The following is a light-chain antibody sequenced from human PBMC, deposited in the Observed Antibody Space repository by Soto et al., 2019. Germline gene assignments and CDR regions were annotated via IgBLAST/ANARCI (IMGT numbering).Light chain of an antibody. V-gene: IGKV1-33*01. CDR3: QQYDSRPNT. Sequence: DIQMTQSPSSLSASVGDRVTITCQASQDITLYLNWYQHKPAKAPNLLIHDVSTLETGVPARFSGRGSGTTFTLTIINLQPEDVATYYCQQYDSRPNTFGQGTKGDIK. CDR1: QDITLY. J-gene: IGKJ2*01. CDR2: DVS.